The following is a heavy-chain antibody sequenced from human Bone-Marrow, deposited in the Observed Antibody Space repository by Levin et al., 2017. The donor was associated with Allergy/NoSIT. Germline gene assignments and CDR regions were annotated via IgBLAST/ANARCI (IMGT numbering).Heavy chain of an antibody. V-gene: IGHV3-33*01. D-gene: IGHD2-2*01. CDR3: ARANIVVVPAARGPNFDY. CDR2: IWYDGSNK. Sequence: GGSLRLSCAASGFTFSSYGMHWVRQAPGKGLEWVAVIWYDGSNKYYADSVKGRFTISRDNSKNTLYLQMNSLRAEDTAVYYCARANIVVVPAARGPNFDYWGQGTLVTVSS. J-gene: IGHJ4*02. CDR1: GFTFSSYG.